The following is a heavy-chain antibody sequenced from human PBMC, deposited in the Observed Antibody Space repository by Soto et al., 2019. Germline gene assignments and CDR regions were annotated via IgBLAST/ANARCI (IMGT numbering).Heavy chain of an antibody. CDR1: GFTFSSYA. J-gene: IGHJ6*02. D-gene: IGHD6-13*01. CDR2: ISGGGGST. V-gene: IGHV3-23*01. Sequence: PGGSLRLSCTASGFTFSSYAMSWVRRAPGKGLEWVSAISGGGGSTYYADSVKGRFTISRDNSKNTLYLQMNSLRAEDTAVYYCAKGAAAGFYYYYGMDVWGQGTTVTVSS. CDR3: AKGAAAGFYYYYGMDV.